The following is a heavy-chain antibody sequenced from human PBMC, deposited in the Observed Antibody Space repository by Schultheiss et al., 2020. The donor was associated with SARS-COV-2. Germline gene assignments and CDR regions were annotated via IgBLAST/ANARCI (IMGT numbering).Heavy chain of an antibody. CDR2: IHDSGST. CDR3: ARSYRYFGGTPWGFFHD. D-gene: IGHD4-23*01. Sequence: GSLRLSCDVSGGSFSGYYWSWIRQPPGKGLEWIGEIHDSGSTNYNPSLTSRVTISVDTSKKQFSLTLTSVNAADTSVYYCARSYRYFGGTPWGFFHDWAQDTLVTVSS. CDR1: GGSFSGYY. V-gene: IGHV4-34*01. J-gene: IGHJ1*01.